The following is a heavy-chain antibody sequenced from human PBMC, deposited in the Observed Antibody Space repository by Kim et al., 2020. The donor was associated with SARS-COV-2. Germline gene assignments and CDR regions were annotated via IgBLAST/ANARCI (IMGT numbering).Heavy chain of an antibody. CDR3: ARGPATVTTVNDAFDI. J-gene: IGHJ3*02. CDR2: IYSGDST. D-gene: IGHD4-17*01. V-gene: IGHV3-53*01. CDR1: GFSVSSKY. Sequence: GGSLRLSCAASGFSVSSKYMSWVRQAPGKGLEWISIIYSGDSTFYADSVKGRFIISRDNSKNTLYLEMNSLRAEDTAVYYCARGPATVTTVNDAFDIWGQGTMVTVSS.